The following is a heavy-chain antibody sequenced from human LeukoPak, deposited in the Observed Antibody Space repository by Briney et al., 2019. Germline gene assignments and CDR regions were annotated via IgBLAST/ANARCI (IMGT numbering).Heavy chain of an antibody. CDR3: AKGRLQEGTVFRGVITPVDY. V-gene: IGHV3-23*01. J-gene: IGHJ4*02. D-gene: IGHD3-10*01. CDR1: GFTFSNFA. CDR2: ISGSGDGK. Sequence: GGSLRLSCAASGFTFSNFAMNWGRRAPGKGLEWVSTISGSGDGKYYADSVKGRFTISRDNSKNTLFLQMSSLSADDTALYYCAKGRLQEGTVFRGVITPVDYWGQGTLVTVTS.